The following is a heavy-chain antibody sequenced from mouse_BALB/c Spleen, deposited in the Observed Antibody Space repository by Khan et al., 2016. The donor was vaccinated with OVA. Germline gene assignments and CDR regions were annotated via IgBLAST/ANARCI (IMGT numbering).Heavy chain of an antibody. CDR1: GFSFSSFG. V-gene: IGHV2-2*02. CDR3: VRNYDCDESLTY. D-gene: IGHD2-4*01. CDR2: IWSGGVT. J-gene: IGHJ3*01. Sequence: QVQLKESGPGLVQPSQSLSITCTVSGFSFSSFGVHWVRQSPGKGLEWLGVIWSGGVTDYYAAFISRLSISKDNSKSQAFLTMIRLQANDTAMYYCVRNYDCDESLTYWGQGTLVTVSA.